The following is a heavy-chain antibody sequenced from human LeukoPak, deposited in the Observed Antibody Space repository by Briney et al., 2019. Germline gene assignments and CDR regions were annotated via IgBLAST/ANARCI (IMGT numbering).Heavy chain of an antibody. Sequence: PGGSLRLSCAASGFAFTSYAMHWVRQAPGKGLEWVAVISYGGTNKYYADSVKGRFTISRDNSKNTLYLQMNSLRAEDTAVYYCARMVWNDEESGVWGQGTLVTVSS. CDR2: ISYGGTNK. CDR3: ARMVWNDEESGV. CDR1: GFAFTSYA. D-gene: IGHD1-1*01. J-gene: IGHJ4*02. V-gene: IGHV3-30*04.